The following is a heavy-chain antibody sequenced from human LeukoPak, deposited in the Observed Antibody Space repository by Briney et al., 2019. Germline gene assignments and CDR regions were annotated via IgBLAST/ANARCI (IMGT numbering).Heavy chain of an antibody. CDR3: ASIGVVISTYYYYGMDV. J-gene: IGHJ6*02. D-gene: IGHD3-3*01. V-gene: IGHV3-48*03. CDR1: GFTFSSYE. CDR2: ISSSGSTI. Sequence: GGSLRLSCAASGFTFSSYEMNWVRQAPGKGLEWVSYISSSGSTIYYADSVKGRFTISRDNAKNSLYLQMNSLRAEDTAVYYCASIGVVISTYYYYGMDVWGQGTTVTVSS.